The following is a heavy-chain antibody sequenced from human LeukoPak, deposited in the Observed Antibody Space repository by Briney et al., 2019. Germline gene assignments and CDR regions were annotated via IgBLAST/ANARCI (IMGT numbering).Heavy chain of an antibody. CDR3: ARVDRNYHYYYMDV. CDR2: IYYSGST. Sequence: PSETLSLTCTVSGGSISSYYWSWIRQPPGKGLEWIGYIYYSGSTYYNPSLKSRVTISVDTSKNQFSLKLSSVTAADTAVYYCARVDRNYHYYYMDVWGKGTTATASS. V-gene: IGHV4-59*08. CDR1: GGSISSYY. J-gene: IGHJ6*03.